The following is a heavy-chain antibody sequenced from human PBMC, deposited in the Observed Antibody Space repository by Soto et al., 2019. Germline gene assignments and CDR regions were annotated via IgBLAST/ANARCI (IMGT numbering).Heavy chain of an antibody. V-gene: IGHV4-30-4*01. CDR1: GGSISSGDYY. Sequence: SETLSLTCTVSGGSISSGDYYWSWIRQPPGKGLEWIGYIYYSGSTYYNPSLKSRVTISVDTSKNQFSLKLSSVTAADTAVYYCARGISAYDSSGLSIDYWGQGTLVTVSS. CDR2: IYYSGST. CDR3: ARGISAYDSSGLSIDY. D-gene: IGHD3-22*01. J-gene: IGHJ4*02.